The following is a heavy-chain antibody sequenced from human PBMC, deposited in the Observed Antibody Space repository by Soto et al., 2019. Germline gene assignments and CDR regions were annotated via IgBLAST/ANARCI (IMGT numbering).Heavy chain of an antibody. V-gene: IGHV4-34*01. CDR2: INHSGRV. Sequence: SETLSLTCSVYGGSFSGHSWTWIRQSPGKGLEWIGDINHSGRVNYSPSLKSRVTISLDTSKNQFSLTLSAVTAADTAMYYCSTRAYDTNGYYRFDPWGQGTLVTISS. CDR1: GGSFSGHS. J-gene: IGHJ5*01. D-gene: IGHD3-22*01. CDR3: STRAYDTNGYYRFDP.